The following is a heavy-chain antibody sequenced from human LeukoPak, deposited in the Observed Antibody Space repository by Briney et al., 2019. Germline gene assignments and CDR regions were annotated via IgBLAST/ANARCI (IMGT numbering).Heavy chain of an antibody. CDR3: ARQYCSTTNCPFDY. V-gene: IGHV5-51*01. Sequence: GESLKISCKGSGYSFTSYWIGWVRQRPGKGLEWMGIIYPGDSDTSYSPSFQGQVTMSADKSISTAYLQWSSLKASDTAMYYCARQYCSTTNCPFDYWGQGTLVTVSS. CDR2: IYPGDSDT. J-gene: IGHJ4*02. D-gene: IGHD2-2*01. CDR1: GYSFTSYW.